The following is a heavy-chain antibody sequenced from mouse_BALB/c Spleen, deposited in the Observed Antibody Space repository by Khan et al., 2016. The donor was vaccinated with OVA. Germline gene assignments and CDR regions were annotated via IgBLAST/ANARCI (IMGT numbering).Heavy chain of an antibody. J-gene: IGHJ3*01. Sequence: QVQLQQPGAELVKPGASVKLSCKASGYTFTNFYMYWVRQRPGQGLEWIGQINPTNGGTNFNEKFKTKATLTVDKSSSTAYMQLSSLTSEDSAVNDCTRSPLDSGNSNLAWFAYWGQGTLVTVSA. CDR3: TRSPLDSGNSNLAWFAY. CDR2: INPTNGGT. V-gene: IGHV1S81*02. CDR1: GYTFTNFY. D-gene: IGHD1-3*01.